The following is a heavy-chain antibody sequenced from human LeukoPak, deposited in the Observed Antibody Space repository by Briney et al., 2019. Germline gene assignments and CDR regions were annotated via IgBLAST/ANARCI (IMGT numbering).Heavy chain of an antibody. D-gene: IGHD2-15*01. CDR2: INHSGST. CDR3: ARNHCSGGSCYSHYFDY. CDR1: GGSFSGYY. J-gene: IGHJ4*02. Sequence: SETLSLTCAVYGGSFSGYYWSWIRQPPGKGLEWIGEINHSGSTNYNPPLKSRVTISVDTSKNQFSLKLSSVTAADTAVYYCARNHCSGGSCYSHYFDYWGQGTLVTVSS. V-gene: IGHV4-34*01.